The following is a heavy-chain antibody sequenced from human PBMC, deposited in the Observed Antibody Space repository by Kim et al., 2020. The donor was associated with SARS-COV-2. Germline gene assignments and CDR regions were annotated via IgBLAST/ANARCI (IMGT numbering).Heavy chain of an antibody. CDR3: ARDANDYVWGSYHYGMDV. D-gene: IGHD3-16*02. CDR2: IIPIFGTA. J-gene: IGHJ6*02. Sequence: SVKVSCKASGGTFSSYAISWVRQAPGQGLEWMGGIIPIFGTANYAQKFQGRVTITADKSTSTAYMELSSLRSEDTAVYYCARDANDYVWGSYHYGMDVWGQGTTVTVSS. CDR1: GGTFSSYA. V-gene: IGHV1-69*06.